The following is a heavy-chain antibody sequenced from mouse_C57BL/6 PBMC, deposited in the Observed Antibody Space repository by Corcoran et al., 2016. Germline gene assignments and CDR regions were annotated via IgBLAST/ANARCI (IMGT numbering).Heavy chain of an antibody. Sequence: EVQLQQSGAELVKPGASVKLSCTASGFNIKDYYMYWVKQRTEQGLEWIGRIDPEDGETKYAPKFQDKATTTADTSSNTAYLQLSSLTSEDTAVYYCARDYAMDYWGQGTSVTVSS. CDR1: GFNIKDYY. CDR2: IDPEDGET. CDR3: ARDYAMDY. J-gene: IGHJ4*01. V-gene: IGHV14-2*01.